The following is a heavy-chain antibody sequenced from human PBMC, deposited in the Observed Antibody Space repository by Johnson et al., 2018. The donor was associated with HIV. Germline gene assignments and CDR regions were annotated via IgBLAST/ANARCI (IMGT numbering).Heavy chain of an antibody. J-gene: IGHJ3*02. D-gene: IGHD6-13*01. Sequence: VQLVESGGGVVQPGRSLRLSCAASGFTVSSNYMSWVRQAPGKGLEWVSVIYSGGSTYYADSVKGRFIISRDNSKNTLYLQMNSLRAEDTAVYYCARADSSSSPWMGLDIWGQGTMVTVSS. CDR2: IYSGGST. CDR3: ARADSSSSPWMGLDI. CDR1: GFTVSSNY. V-gene: IGHV3-53*01.